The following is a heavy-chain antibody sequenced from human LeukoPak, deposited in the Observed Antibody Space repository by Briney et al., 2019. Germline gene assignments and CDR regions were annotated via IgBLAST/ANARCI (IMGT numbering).Heavy chain of an antibody. CDR3: ARGPYYYGMDV. V-gene: IGHV4-59*11. J-gene: IGHJ6*02. Sequence: SETLSLTCTVSGGSISSHYWSWIRQPPGKGLEWIGYIYYSGSTNYNPSLKSRVTISVDTSKNQFSLKLSSVTAADTAVYYCARGPYYYGMDVWGQGTTVTVSS. CDR1: GGSISSHY. CDR2: IYYSGST.